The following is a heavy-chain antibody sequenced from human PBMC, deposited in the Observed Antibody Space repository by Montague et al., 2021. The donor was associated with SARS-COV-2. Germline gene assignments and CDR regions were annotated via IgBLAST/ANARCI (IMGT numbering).Heavy chain of an antibody. Sequence: SLRLSCAASGFTVSSNYMSWVRQAPGKGLEWVSVIYSGGSTYYADSVKGRFTISRDNSKNTLYLQMNSLRAEDTAVYYCARVPLHFDGFDYWGQGSLVTVSS. CDR3: ARVPLHFDGFDY. D-gene: IGHD3-9*01. J-gene: IGHJ4*02. CDR1: GFTVSSNY. V-gene: IGHV3-53*01. CDR2: IYSGGST.